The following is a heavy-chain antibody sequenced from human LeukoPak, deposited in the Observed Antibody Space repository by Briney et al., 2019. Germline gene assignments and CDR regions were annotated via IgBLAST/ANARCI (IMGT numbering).Heavy chain of an antibody. CDR2: ISNGGSNI. CDR3: ATSGGHGWNYYFDN. V-gene: IGHV3-48*03. CDR1: EFTLSSYE. D-gene: IGHD5-12*01. J-gene: IGHJ4*02. Sequence: GGSLRLSCTVSEFTLSSYEMNWVRQAPGKGLEWVAYISNGGSNIRYADSVKGRLTISRDNANKSLYLQMNSLRAEDTAVYYCATSGGHGWNYYFDNWGQGTLVTVSS.